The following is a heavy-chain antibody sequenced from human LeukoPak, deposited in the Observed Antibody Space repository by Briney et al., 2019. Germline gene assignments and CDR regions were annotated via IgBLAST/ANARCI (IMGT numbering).Heavy chain of an antibody. J-gene: IGHJ4*02. CDR3: AKSKSPYPMDYIFDF. V-gene: IGHV3-30*18. CDR2: TSNDGSIT. CDR1: GFSFSSYG. Sequence: GGSLRLPCAASGFSFSSYGMHWVRQAPGKGLEWVAVTSNDGSITKYGDSVRGRFTISRDNSKNTLYVQMNSLRTDDAAVYYCAKSKSPYPMDYIFDFWGQGTRVTVSS. D-gene: IGHD4-11*01.